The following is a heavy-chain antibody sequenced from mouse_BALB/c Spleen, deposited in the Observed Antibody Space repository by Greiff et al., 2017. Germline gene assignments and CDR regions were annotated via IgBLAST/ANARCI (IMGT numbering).Heavy chain of an antibody. J-gene: IGHJ4*01. CDR3: ARWGLRGYYAMDY. V-gene: IGHV2-9*02. CDR1: GFSLTSYG. D-gene: IGHD2-4*01. Sequence: VKLVESGPGLVAPSQSLSITCTVSGFSLTSYGVHWVRQPPGKGLEWLGVIWAGGSTNYNSALMSRLSISKDNSKSQVFLKMNSLQTDDTAMYYCARWGLRGYYAMDYWGQGTSVTVSS. CDR2: IWAGGST.